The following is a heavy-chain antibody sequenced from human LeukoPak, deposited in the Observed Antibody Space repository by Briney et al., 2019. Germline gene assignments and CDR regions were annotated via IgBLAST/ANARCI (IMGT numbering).Heavy chain of an antibody. CDR1: GFTFSSYG. V-gene: IGHV3-30*18. Sequence: GRSLRLSCAASGFTFSSYGMHWVRQAPGKGLEWVAVVSYDGSNKYYADSVKGRFTISRDNSKNTLYLQMNSLRAEDTAVYYCAKRITMVRGSSNGMDVWGQGTTVTVSS. CDR3: AKRITMVRGSSNGMDV. CDR2: VSYDGSNK. D-gene: IGHD3-10*01. J-gene: IGHJ6*02.